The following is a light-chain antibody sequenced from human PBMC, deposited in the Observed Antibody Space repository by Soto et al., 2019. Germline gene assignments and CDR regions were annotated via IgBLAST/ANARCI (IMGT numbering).Light chain of an antibody. V-gene: IGKV1-9*01. J-gene: IGKJ2*01. CDR3: QQLTNFRFT. CDR1: QGINKF. CDR2: GAS. Sequence: IQLTQSPSSLSASVGDRVTITCRASQGINKFLAWYQQRPGKAPQLLVYGASTLQSGVPSRFSGSVSGTDFTLTINSLQPEDFATYYCQQLTNFRFTFGQGTKLDIK.